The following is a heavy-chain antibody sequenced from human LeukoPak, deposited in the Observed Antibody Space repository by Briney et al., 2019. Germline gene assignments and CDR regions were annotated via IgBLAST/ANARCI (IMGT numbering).Heavy chain of an antibody. CDR3: ARGRGYSSSWYFY. CDR2: INHSGST. J-gene: IGHJ4*02. V-gene: IGHV4-34*01. Sequence: SETLSLTCAVYGGSFSVYYWSWIRQPPGKGLEWIGEINHSGSTNYNPSLKSRVTISVDTSKNQFSLKLSSVTAADTAVYYCARGRGYSSSWYFYWGQGTLVTVSS. CDR1: GGSFSVYY. D-gene: IGHD6-13*01.